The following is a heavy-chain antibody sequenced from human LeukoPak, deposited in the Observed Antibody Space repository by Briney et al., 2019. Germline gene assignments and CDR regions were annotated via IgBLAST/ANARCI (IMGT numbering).Heavy chain of an antibody. J-gene: IGHJ6*02. V-gene: IGHV3-23*01. Sequence: GGSLRLSCAASGFTFSSYAMSWVRQAPGKGLEWVSVIGVSGHTTFYADSVKGRFTISRDNSKNTLSLQMNSLRAEDAAVYYCARVTGSGSYSANYYYNMDVWGQGTTVTVSS. CDR1: GFTFSSYA. CDR2: IGVSGHTT. D-gene: IGHD3-10*01. CDR3: ARVTGSGSYSANYYYNMDV.